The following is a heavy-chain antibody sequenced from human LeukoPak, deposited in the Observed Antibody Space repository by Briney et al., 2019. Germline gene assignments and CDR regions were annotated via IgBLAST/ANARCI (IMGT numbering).Heavy chain of an antibody. V-gene: IGHV3-66*03. CDR2: IRDSGEA. J-gene: IGHJ5*02. CDR1: GFTFDDYG. Sequence: PGGSLRLSCVGSGFTFDDYGMSWVRQAPGKGLEWVGLIRDSGEAFYADFARGRFAISRDESENTLYLQMNSLRVEDTAVYFCARDRAANQDWVEFDPWGQGTPVIVSS. D-gene: IGHD3/OR15-3a*01. CDR3: ARDRAANQDWVEFDP.